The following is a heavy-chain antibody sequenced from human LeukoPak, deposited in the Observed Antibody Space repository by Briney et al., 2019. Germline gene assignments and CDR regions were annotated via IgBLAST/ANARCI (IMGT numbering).Heavy chain of an antibody. J-gene: IGHJ6*02. Sequence: GGSLRLSCAASGFTFNSYSMNWVRQAPGKGLEWVSSISSSSSYIYYADSVKGRFTISRDNAKNSLYLQMNSLRAEDTAVYYCARDGNVLLWFGELLSPYYYYGMDVWGQGTTVTVSS. V-gene: IGHV3-21*01. CDR2: ISSSSSYI. CDR3: ARDGNVLLWFGELLSPYYYYGMDV. D-gene: IGHD3-10*01. CDR1: GFTFNSYS.